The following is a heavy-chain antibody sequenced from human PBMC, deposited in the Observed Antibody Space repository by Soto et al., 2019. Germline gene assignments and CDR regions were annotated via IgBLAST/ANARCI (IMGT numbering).Heavy chain of an antibody. V-gene: IGHV1-69*06. D-gene: IGHD6-13*01. CDR3: ARQVSSWYNHWFDP. Sequence: SVKVSCKASGGTFSSYAISWVRQAPGQGLEWMGGIIPIFGTANYAQKFQGRVTITADKSTSTAYMELSSLRSEDTAVYYCARQVSSWYNHWFDPWGQGTLVTVSS. CDR1: GGTFSSYA. J-gene: IGHJ5*02. CDR2: IIPIFGTA.